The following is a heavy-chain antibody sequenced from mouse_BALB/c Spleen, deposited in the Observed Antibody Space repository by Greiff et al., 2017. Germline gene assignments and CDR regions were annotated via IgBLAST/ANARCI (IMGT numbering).Heavy chain of an antibody. CDR3: ARGYYGSTVAY. Sequence: QVQLQQPGAELVKPGASVKLSCKASGYTFTSYWMHWVKQRPGQGLEWIGEINPSNGRTNYNEKFKSKATLTVDKSSSTAYMQLSSLTSEDSAVYYCARGYYGSTVAYWGQGTLVTVSA. J-gene: IGHJ3*01. D-gene: IGHD1-1*01. CDR2: INPSNGRT. V-gene: IGHV1S81*02. CDR1: GYTFTSYW.